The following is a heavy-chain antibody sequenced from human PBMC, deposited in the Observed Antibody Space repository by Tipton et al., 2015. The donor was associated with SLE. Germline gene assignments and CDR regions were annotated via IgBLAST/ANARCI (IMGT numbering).Heavy chain of an antibody. V-gene: IGHV4-39*07. CDR1: GGSISSSSYY. D-gene: IGHD2-15*01. Sequence: LRLSCTVSGGSISSSSYYWGWIRQPPGKGLEWIGSIYYSGSTYYNPSLKSRVTISVDTSKNQFSLKLSSVTAADTAVYYCAGYCSGGSCSYWGQGTLVTVSS. CDR2: IYYSGST. J-gene: IGHJ4*02. CDR3: AGYCSGGSCSY.